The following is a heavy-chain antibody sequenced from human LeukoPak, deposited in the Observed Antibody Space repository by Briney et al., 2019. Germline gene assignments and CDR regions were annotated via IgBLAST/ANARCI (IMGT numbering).Heavy chain of an antibody. CDR2: TYYRSRWYN. CDR3: ARDGSGSYYYYYGMDV. V-gene: IGHV6-1*01. J-gene: IGHJ6*02. CDR1: GDSVSSNSAA. Sequence: SQTLSLTYDISGDSVSSNSAAWNWIRQSPSRGLEWLGRTYYRSRWYNDYAVSVKSRITINPDTSKNQFSLQLNSVTPEDTAVYYCARDGSGSYYYYYGMDVWGQGTTVTVSS. D-gene: IGHD1-26*01.